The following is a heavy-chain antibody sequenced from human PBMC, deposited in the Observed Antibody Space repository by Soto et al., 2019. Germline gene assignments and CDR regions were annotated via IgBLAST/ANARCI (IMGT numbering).Heavy chain of an antibody. V-gene: IGHV4-39*01. J-gene: IGHJ4*02. CDR1: GDSISTSSYY. D-gene: IGHD1-26*01. CDR2: IYHSGST. CDR3: ARETGGAIDY. Sequence: QLQLQESGPGLLRPSETLTLTCTVSGDSISTSSYYWGWVRQPPGKGLEWIGTIYHSGSTFYKPSLRSRVTLSVDTSRNQFSLNVNSVTAADTDTYYCARETGGAIDYWGQGILVTVSS.